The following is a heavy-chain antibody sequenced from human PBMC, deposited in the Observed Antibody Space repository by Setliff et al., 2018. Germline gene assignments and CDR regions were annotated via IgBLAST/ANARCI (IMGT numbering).Heavy chain of an antibody. CDR3: AREQWLDPPGYYYMDV. Sequence: SETLSLTCTVSGGSISSYYWSWIRQPAGKGLEWIGHIYIGGSANYNPSLKRRVTMSIDTSKNQFSLKLNSVTAADMAVYYCAREQWLDPPGYYYMDVWAKGTTVTVSS. CDR2: IYIGGSA. J-gene: IGHJ6*03. D-gene: IGHD6-19*01. CDR1: GGSISSYY. V-gene: IGHV4-4*07.